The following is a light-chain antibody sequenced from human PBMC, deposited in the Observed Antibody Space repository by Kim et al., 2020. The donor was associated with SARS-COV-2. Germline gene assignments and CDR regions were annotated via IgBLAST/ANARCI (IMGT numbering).Light chain of an antibody. CDR2: NDD. CDR3: ATWDDSLEAWV. CDR1: SSNIGINA. J-gene: IGLJ3*02. Sequence: GQRVKITGSGRSSNIGINAVNWYQLFPGTAPKLLIYNDDRRPSGVPDRFSGSKSGTSASLAPSGLLSDDEADYYCATWDDSLEAWVFGGGTKLTVL. V-gene: IGLV1-44*01.